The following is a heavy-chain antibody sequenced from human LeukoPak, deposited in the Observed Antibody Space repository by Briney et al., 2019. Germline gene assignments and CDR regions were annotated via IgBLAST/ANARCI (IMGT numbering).Heavy chain of an antibody. Sequence: EASVTVSCTASGYTFTSYDINWVRQATGQGLEWMGWMNANSGDTGYAQNFQGRVTMTRNTSISTAYMELSSLRSEDTAIYYCARGGTYLPFGYWGQGTLVTVSS. CDR3: ARGGTYLPFGY. CDR2: MNANSGDT. D-gene: IGHD3-3*01. J-gene: IGHJ4*02. V-gene: IGHV1-8*01. CDR1: GYTFTSYD.